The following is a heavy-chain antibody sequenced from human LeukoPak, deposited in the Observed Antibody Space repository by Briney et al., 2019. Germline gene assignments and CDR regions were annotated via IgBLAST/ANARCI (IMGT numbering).Heavy chain of an antibody. J-gene: IGHJ3*02. Sequence: GASVKVSCKASGYTFTSYGISWVRQAPGQGLEWMGWISAYNGNTNYAQKLQGRVTMTTDTSTSTAYMELSSLRSEDTAVYYCARYTERDVVPAAPYSSSWYAFDIWGQGTMVTVSS. V-gene: IGHV1-18*01. CDR2: ISAYNGNT. CDR1: GYTFTSYG. CDR3: ARYTERDVVPAAPYSSSWYAFDI. D-gene: IGHD6-13*01.